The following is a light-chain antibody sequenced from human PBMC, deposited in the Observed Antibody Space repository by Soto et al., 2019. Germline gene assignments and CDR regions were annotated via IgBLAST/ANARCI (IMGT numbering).Light chain of an antibody. CDR2: VVS. J-gene: IGLJ1*01. CDR3: CSYAGSYV. Sequence: QYVLTQPRSVSGSPGQAVTLTCTRTCSYVVGDTYVSEYQQHPGKAPKLRIYVVSKRPSAVPDRFSGPKSGNTASLTISGFQAEDEDDYSCCSYAGSYVFGTGTKVTVL. V-gene: IGLV2-11*01. CDR1: CSYVVGDTY.